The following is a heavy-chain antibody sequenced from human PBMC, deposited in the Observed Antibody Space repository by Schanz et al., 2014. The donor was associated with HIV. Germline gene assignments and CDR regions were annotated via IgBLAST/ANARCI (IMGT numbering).Heavy chain of an antibody. D-gene: IGHD1-26*01. CDR2: ITGSASST. CDR1: GFTFSSHA. Sequence: EVQLLDSGGGFVQPGGSLRLSCAASGFTFSSHAMHWVRQAPGKGLEWVSVITGSASSTYYADSVKGRFTISRDNSKNTLFLQMNSLRAEDTAVYYCAKIISGSPYYYYGLDVWGLGTTVTVSS. J-gene: IGHJ6*02. CDR3: AKIISGSPYYYYGLDV. V-gene: IGHV3-23*01.